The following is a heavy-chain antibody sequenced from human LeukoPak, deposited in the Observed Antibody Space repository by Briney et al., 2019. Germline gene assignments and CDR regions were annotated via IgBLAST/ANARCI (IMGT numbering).Heavy chain of an antibody. V-gene: IGHV1-3*04. CDR1: GYNFTSCP. CDR2: VHTANGDT. D-gene: IGHD3-10*01. J-gene: IGHJ4*02. CDR3: AVDSGGPLHH. Sequence: GASVKVSCKTSGYNFTSCPIHWVRQAPGQGLEWMGWVHTANGDTKYSQRFQGRVTTSKDTSAITAYMELSSLRFEDTAVYYCAVDSGGPLHHWGQGTLVTVSS.